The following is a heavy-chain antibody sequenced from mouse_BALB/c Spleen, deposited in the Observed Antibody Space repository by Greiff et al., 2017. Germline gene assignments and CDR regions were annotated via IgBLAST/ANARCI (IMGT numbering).Heavy chain of an antibody. D-gene: IGHD4-1*01. J-gene: IGHJ3*01. CDR2: IDPSDSET. CDR3: AREITGTAWFAY. Sequence: VQLQQSGPQLVRPGASVKISCKASGYSFTSYWMHWVKQRPGQGLEWIGMIDPSDSETRLNQKFKDKATLTVDKSSSTAYMQLSSPTSEDSAVYYCAREITGTAWFAYWGQGTLVTVSA. V-gene: IGHV1S127*01. CDR1: GYSFTSYW.